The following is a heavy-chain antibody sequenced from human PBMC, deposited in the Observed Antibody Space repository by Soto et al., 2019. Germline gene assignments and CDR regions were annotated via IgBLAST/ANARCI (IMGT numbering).Heavy chain of an antibody. CDR2: ISSSSSYT. CDR1: GFTFSDYY. D-gene: IGHD1-26*01. V-gene: IGHV3-11*06. CDR3: ARVVGADTGDDAFDI. Sequence: LGGSLRLSCAASGFTFSDYYMSWIRQAPGKGLEWVSYISSSSSYTNYADSVKGRFTISRDNAKNSLYLQMNSLRAEDTAVYYCARVVGADTGDDAFDIWGQGTMVTVSS. J-gene: IGHJ3*02.